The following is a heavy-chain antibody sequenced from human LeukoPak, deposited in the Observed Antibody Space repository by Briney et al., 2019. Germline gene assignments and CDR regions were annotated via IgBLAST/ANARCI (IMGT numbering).Heavy chain of an antibody. CDR3: AGIWSGYPNWFDP. CDR2: IYYSGST. J-gene: IGHJ5*02. D-gene: IGHD3-3*01. V-gene: IGHV4-39*01. CDR1: GGSISSSSYY. Sequence: SETLSLTCTVSGGSISSSSYYWGWIRQPPGKVLEWIGTIYYSGSTYYNPSLKSRLTISVDTSKNQFSLKLSSVTAADTAVYYCAGIWSGYPNWFDPWGQGTLVTVSS.